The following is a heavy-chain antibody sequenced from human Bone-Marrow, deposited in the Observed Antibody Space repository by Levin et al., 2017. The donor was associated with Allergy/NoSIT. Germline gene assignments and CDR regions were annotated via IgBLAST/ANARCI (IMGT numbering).Heavy chain of an antibody. CDR3: AGAQQMEYGMDA. CDR2: ISTTSSII. Sequence: GGSLRLSCAGSGFTFGNYYMTWIRQPPGKGLEWVAYISTTSSIIYYADSVKGRFTISSDNAKNSLFLQMNSLTAEDTAVYSCAGAQQMEYGMDAWGQGTTVIVSS. V-gene: IGHV3-11*01. D-gene: IGHD6-13*01. CDR1: GFTFGNYY. J-gene: IGHJ6*02.